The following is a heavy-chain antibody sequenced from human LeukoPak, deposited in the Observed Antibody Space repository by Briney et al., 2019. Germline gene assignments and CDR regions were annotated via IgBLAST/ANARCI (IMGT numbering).Heavy chain of an antibody. D-gene: IGHD2-2*01. Sequence: SETLSLTCTVSGGSISSSSYYWGWIRQPPGKGLEWIESIYYSGSTYYNPSLKSRVTISVDTSKNQFSLKLSSVTAADTAVYYCARRSIDIVVVPAAHNFDYWGQGTLVTVSS. CDR1: GGSISSSSYY. J-gene: IGHJ4*02. V-gene: IGHV4-39*01. CDR2: IYYSGST. CDR3: ARRSIDIVVVPAAHNFDY.